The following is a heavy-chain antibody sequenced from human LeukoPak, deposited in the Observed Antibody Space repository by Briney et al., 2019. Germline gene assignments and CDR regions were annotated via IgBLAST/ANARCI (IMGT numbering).Heavy chain of an antibody. CDR3: ARHLNYYDSSGYYFADY. CDR2: IYPGDSDT. J-gene: IGHJ4*02. Sequence: GESLKISCKGSGYRFTSYWIGWVRQMPGKGLEWMGIIYPGDSDTRYSPSFQGQVTISADKSISTAYLQWRSLKASDTAMYYCARHLNYYDSSGYYFADYWGQGTLVTVSS. V-gene: IGHV5-51*01. CDR1: GYRFTSYW. D-gene: IGHD3-22*01.